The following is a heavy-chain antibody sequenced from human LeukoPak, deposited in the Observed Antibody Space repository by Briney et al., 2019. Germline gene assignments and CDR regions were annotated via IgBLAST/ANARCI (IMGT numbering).Heavy chain of an antibody. CDR1: GFTFSSCG. CDR3: ATETIGRHYDY. V-gene: IGHV3-21*01. D-gene: IGHD1-14*01. J-gene: IGHJ4*02. CDR2: IGPTGTDR. Sequence: GGSLRLSCAASGFTFSSCGFNWVRQAPGKGLEWVSSIGPTGTDRYYADSVRGRFTISRDNAKNSMYLQMDSLRDEDTAVYYCATETIGRHYDYEGQETLLTVSS.